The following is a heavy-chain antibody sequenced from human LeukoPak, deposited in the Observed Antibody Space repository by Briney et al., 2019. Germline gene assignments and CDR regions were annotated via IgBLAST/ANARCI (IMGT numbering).Heavy chain of an antibody. CDR3: TREANSGYDPDAFDI. J-gene: IGHJ3*02. Sequence: GGSLRLSCTASGFTFGDYAMSWFRQAPGKGLEWVGFISSKAYGGTTEYAASVKGRFTISRDDSKSIAYLQMNSLKTEDTAVYYCTREANSGYDPDAFDIWGQGTMVTVSS. V-gene: IGHV3-49*03. D-gene: IGHD5-12*01. CDR1: GFTFGDYA. CDR2: ISSKAYGGTT.